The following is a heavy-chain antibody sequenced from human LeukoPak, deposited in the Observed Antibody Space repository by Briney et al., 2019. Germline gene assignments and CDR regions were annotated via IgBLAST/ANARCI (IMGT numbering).Heavy chain of an antibody. CDR3: ARHGRFYDAFDI. J-gene: IGHJ3*02. Sequence: GGSLRLSCAASGFTFSSYAMSWVRQAPGKGLEWVSAISGSGGSTYYADSVKGRFTISRDNSKNTLYLQMNSLRSDDTAVYYCARHGRFYDAFDIWGQGTMVTVSS. V-gene: IGHV3-23*01. CDR2: ISGSGGST. CDR1: GFTFSSYA. D-gene: IGHD3-3*01.